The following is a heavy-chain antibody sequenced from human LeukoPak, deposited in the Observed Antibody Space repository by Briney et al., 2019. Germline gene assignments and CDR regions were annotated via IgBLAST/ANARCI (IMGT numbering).Heavy chain of an antibody. CDR3: ARDLSGSYSYYYGLDV. D-gene: IGHD1-26*01. CDR1: GFTFSSYG. Sequence: GGSLRLSCAASGFTFSSYGMNWVRQAPGKGLEWVSYISNGGDTIHYADSVKGRFTISRDNAKNSLHLQMNSLRAEDTAVYYCARDLSGSYSYYYGLDVWGQGTTVTVSS. CDR2: ISNGGDTI. J-gene: IGHJ6*02. V-gene: IGHV3-48*03.